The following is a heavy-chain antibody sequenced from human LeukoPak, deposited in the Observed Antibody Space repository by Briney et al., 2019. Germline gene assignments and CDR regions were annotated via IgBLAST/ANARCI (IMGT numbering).Heavy chain of an antibody. CDR3: AKSLGANYFDY. D-gene: IGHD3-10*01. CDR2: IGGSSGGT. Sequence: VSAIGGSSGGTYYADSVTGRFTISRDNSKNTLSLQMNSLRAEDTAVYYCAKSLGANYFDYWGQGTLVTVSS. V-gene: IGHV3-23*01. J-gene: IGHJ4*02.